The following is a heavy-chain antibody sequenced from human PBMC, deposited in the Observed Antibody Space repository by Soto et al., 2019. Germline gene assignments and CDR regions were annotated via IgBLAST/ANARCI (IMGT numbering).Heavy chain of an antibody. CDR2: IYYSGST. CDR3: ARVPDY. CDR1: AGSLSSDRYY. Sequence: ALSLTNTVSAGSLSSDRYYWGWIRQPPGKGLEWIGSIYYSGSTYYNPSLKSRVTKSVDTSKNQFSLKLSSVTAADTAVYYSARVPDYWGQGTLVTVS. J-gene: IGHJ4*02. V-gene: IGHV4-39*07.